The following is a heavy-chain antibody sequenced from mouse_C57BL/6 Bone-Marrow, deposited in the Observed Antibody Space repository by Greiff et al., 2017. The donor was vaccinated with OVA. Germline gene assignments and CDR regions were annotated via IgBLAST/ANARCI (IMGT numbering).Heavy chain of an antibody. J-gene: IGHJ3*01. D-gene: IGHD1-1*01. CDR1: GYSITSGYY. CDR2: ISYDGSN. CDR3: AREAYYYGSSLAWFAY. V-gene: IGHV3-6*01. Sequence: EVQRVESGPGLVKPSQSLSLTCSVTGYSITSGYYWNWIRQFPGNKLEWMGYISYDGSNNYNPSLKNRISITRDTSKNQFFLKLNSVTTEDTATYYCAREAYYYGSSLAWFAYWGQGTLVTVSA.